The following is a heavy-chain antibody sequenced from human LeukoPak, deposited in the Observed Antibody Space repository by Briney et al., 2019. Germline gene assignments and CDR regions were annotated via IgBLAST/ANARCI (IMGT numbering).Heavy chain of an antibody. CDR2: IASSGGT. D-gene: IGHD2-15*01. J-gene: IGHJ3*02. Sequence: GGSLRLSCAASGFTFSSFDMHWVRQATGKGLEWVSAIASSGGTYYPGSVKGRFTISRENAKNSLYLQMNSLRAGDTAVYFCARQAPKYCSGGSCYYDAFDIWGQGTMVTVSS. CDR3: ARQAPKYCSGGSCYYDAFDI. CDR1: GFTFSSFD. V-gene: IGHV3-13*01.